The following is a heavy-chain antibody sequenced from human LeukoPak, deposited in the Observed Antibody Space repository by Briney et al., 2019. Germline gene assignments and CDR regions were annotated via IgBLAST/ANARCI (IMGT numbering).Heavy chain of an antibody. CDR1: GFTFSSYS. J-gene: IGHJ5*02. CDR2: ISSSSSYI. D-gene: IGHD2-2*01. CDR3: ARDQGASANWLDP. V-gene: IGHV3-21*01. Sequence: PGGSLRLSCAASGFTFSSYSMNWVRQAPGKGLEWVSSISSSSSYIYYADSVKGRFTISRDNAKNLLYLQMNSLRAEDTAVYYCARDQGASANWLDPWGQGTLVTVSS.